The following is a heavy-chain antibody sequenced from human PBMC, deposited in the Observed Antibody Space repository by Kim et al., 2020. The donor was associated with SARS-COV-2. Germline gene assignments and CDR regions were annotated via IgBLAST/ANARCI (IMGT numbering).Heavy chain of an antibody. V-gene: IGHV4-59*01. J-gene: IGHJ3*01. CDR1: GDSISRFY. CDR2: IYHNGGA. CDR3: ARLPGFAWGLDV. Sequence: SETLSLTCNVSGDSISRFYWGWIRQSPGKGPEWIGHIYHNGGATYKPSLKSRATISVHTSKRHLLLSLASVTSADTAVYFCARLPGFAWGLDVWGPGATVIVSS. D-gene: IGHD1-26*01.